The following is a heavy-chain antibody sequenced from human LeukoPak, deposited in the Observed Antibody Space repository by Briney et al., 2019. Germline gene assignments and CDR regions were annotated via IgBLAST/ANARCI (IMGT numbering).Heavy chain of an antibody. J-gene: IGHJ4*02. Sequence: NPSETLSLTCTVSGGSISSYYWSWIRQPPGKGLEWIGYIYYSGSTNYNPSLKSRVTISVDTSKNQFSLKLSSVTAADTAVYYCARIIGSSEDPYFDYWGQGTLVTVSS. CDR3: ARIIGSSEDPYFDY. CDR1: GGSISSYY. CDR2: IYYSGST. V-gene: IGHV4-59*01. D-gene: IGHD6-6*01.